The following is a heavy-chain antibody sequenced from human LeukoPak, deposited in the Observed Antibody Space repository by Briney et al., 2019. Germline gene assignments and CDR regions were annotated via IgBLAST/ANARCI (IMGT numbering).Heavy chain of an antibody. CDR2: ISGSGGST. J-gene: IGHJ4*02. D-gene: IGHD6-6*01. V-gene: IGHV3-23*01. CDR3: AKDRVPLAARPLHFDY. CDR1: GFTFSSYA. Sequence: WGSLRLSCAASGFTFSSYAMSWVRQAPGKGLEWVSAISGSGGSTYYADSVKGRFTISRDNSKNTLYLQMNSLRAEDTAVYYCAKDRVPLAARPLHFDYWGQGTLVTVSS.